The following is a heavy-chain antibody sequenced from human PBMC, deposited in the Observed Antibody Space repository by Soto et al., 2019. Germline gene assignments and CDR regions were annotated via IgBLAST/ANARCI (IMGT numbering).Heavy chain of an antibody. V-gene: IGHV1-46*01. Sequence: ASVKVSCKASGYTFTSYYMHWVRQAPGQGLEWMGIINPSGGSTSYAQKFRGRVTMTRDTSTSTVYMELSSLRSEDTAVYYCAKDRYDFWSGYYLGYFDYWGQGTLVTVSS. J-gene: IGHJ4*02. CDR2: INPSGGST. CDR3: AKDRYDFWSGYYLGYFDY. D-gene: IGHD3-3*01. CDR1: GYTFTSYY.